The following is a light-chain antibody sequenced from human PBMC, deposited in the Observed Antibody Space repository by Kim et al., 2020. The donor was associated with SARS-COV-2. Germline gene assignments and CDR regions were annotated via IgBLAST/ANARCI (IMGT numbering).Light chain of an antibody. J-gene: IGLJ2*01. CDR1: NIGSKS. CDR2: YDS. Sequence: SYELTQPPSVSVAPGKTARITCGGNNIGSKSVHWYQQKPGQATVLVIYYDSDRPSGIPERFSGSNSGNTATLTISRVEAGDEADYYCQVWDSSSDPVVFGGGTQLTVL. CDR3: QVWDSSSDPVV. V-gene: IGLV3-21*04.